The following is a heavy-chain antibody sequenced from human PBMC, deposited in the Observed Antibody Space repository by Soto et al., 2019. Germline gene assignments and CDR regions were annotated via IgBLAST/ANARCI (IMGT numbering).Heavy chain of an antibody. CDR2: TYYRSKWYN. D-gene: IGHD1-26*01. J-gene: IGHJ4*02. V-gene: IGHV6-1*01. Sequence: PXQPLSLTFGISGDSVSSNSAACNLLRHSPSRGLEWLGRTYYRSKWYNDYAVSVESRITINPDTSKNHFSLQLNFVTPEDTAVYFCARGEQYSGRIFDYWGQGTLVTVSS. CDR3: ARGEQYSGRIFDY. CDR1: GDSVSSNSAA.